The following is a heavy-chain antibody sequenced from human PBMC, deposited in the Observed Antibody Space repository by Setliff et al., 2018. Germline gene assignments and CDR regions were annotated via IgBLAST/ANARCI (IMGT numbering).Heavy chain of an antibody. J-gene: IGHJ4*02. CDR3: ARDNPATAPRDY. Sequence: ASVKVSCKASGYDFTDHYLHWLRQAPGQGLEWMGWISAYNGNTNYAQKLQGRVTMTTDTSTSTAYMELRSLRSDDTAVYYCARDNPATAPRDYWGQGTLVTVSS. V-gene: IGHV1-18*04. CDR1: GYDFTDHY. CDR2: ISAYNGNT.